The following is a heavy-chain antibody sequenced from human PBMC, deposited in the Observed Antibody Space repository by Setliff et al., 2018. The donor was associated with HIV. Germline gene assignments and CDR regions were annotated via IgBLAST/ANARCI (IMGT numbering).Heavy chain of an antibody. V-gene: IGHV1-18*01. Sequence: GASVKVSCKASGYTFTSYGISWVRQAPGQGLEWMGWMSTYNGNTNYAQKVQGRVTMTRNTSTSTAYMELRSLRSEDTAVYYCAREGPKTYYFDYWGQGTLVTVSS. CDR1: GYTFTSYG. J-gene: IGHJ4*02. CDR3: AREGPKTYYFDY. CDR2: MSTYNGNT.